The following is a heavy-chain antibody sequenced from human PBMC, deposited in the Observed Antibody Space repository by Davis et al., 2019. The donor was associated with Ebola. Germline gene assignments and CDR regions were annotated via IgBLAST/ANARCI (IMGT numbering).Heavy chain of an antibody. CDR2: IKSDGSGI. D-gene: IGHD3-22*01. CDR1: GFTFSNYW. J-gene: IGHJ6*04. V-gene: IGHV3-74*01. Sequence: GESLKISCAASGFTFSNYWMHWVRQAPGKGLVWVSRIKSDGSGIIYADSVKGRYTISRDNARNTLYLQMNSLRAEDTAVYYCARGEEYYYDSSGYYSTRYGMDVWGKGTTVTISS. CDR3: ARGEEYYYDSSGYYSTRYGMDV.